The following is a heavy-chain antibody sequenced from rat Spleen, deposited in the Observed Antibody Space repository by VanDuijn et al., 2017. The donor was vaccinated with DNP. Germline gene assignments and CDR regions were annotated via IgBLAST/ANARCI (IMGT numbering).Heavy chain of an antibody. CDR2: MWTGGAT. CDR3: ARDQGYGYFDF. Sequence: QVQLKESGPGLVQPSQTLSLTCTVSGFSLISSGVSWVRQPPGKGLEWMGGMWTGGATDYNSVLKSRLSISRDTSKSQVFLKMNSLQTEDIATYYCARDQGYGYFDFWGQGVMVTVSS. D-gene: IGHD4-3*01. CDR1: GFSLISSG. J-gene: IGHJ2*01. V-gene: IGHV2-4*01.